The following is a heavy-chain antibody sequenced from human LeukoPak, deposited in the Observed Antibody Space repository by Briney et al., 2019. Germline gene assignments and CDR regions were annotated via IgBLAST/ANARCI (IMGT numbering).Heavy chain of an antibody. V-gene: IGHV4-30-2*01. D-gene: IGHD4-11*01. CDR3: ARGQSYRKSQNWFGP. Sequence: SQTLSLTCAVSGGSISSGGYSWSSIRQPPGQGLEWIGYIYHSGSTYYNPSLKSRVTISVDRYKNQFSLKLTSVTAADTAVNFCARGQSYRKSQNWFGPWGQGTLVTVSS. CDR1: GGSISSGGYS. CDR2: IYHSGST. J-gene: IGHJ5*02.